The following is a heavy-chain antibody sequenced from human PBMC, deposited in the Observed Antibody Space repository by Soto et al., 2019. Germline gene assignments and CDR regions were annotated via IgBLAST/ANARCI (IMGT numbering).Heavy chain of an antibody. J-gene: IGHJ6*02. Sequence: QVQLQESGPGLVKPSQTLSLTCTVSGGSISSGGYYWSWLRQHPGKGLEWIGYIYYSGSTYYNPSLKSRVTISVDTSKNQFSLKLSSVTAADTVVYYCARGPGSIRAVDFWYYYYGMDVWGQGTTVTVSS. CDR2: IYYSGST. CDR1: GGSISSGGYY. D-gene: IGHD6-19*01. V-gene: IGHV4-31*03. CDR3: ARGPGSIRAVDFWYYYYGMDV.